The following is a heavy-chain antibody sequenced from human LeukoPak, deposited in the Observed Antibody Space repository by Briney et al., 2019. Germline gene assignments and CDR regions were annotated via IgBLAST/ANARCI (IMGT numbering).Heavy chain of an antibody. CDR2: ISSSSSYI. CDR3: ARRPDYYDSSGGHFDY. CDR1: GFTFSGYA. Sequence: GGSLRLSCAASGFTFSGYAMSWVRQAPGKGLEWVSSISSSSSYIYYADSVKGRFTISRDNAKNSLYLQMNSLRAEDTAVYYCARRPDYYDSSGGHFDYWGQGTLVTVSS. D-gene: IGHD3-22*01. V-gene: IGHV3-21*01. J-gene: IGHJ4*02.